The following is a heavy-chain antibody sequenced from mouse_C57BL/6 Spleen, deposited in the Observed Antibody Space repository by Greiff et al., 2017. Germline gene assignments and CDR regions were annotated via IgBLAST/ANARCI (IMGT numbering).Heavy chain of an antibody. Sequence: VMLVESGPELVKPGASVKISCKASGYAFSSSWMNWVKQRPGKGLEWIGRIYPGDGDTNYNGKFKGKATLTADKSSSTAYMQLSSLTSEDSAVYFCARDYYGSSDVFFDYWGQGTTLTVSS. CDR1: GYAFSSSW. V-gene: IGHV1-82*01. D-gene: IGHD1-1*01. CDR3: ARDYYGSSDVFFDY. CDR2: IYPGDGDT. J-gene: IGHJ2*01.